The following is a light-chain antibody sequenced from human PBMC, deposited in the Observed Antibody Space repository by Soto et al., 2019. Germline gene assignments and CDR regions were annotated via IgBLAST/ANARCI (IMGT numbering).Light chain of an antibody. Sequence: DIQMTQSPSSLSASVGDRVTITCRAGQNIFNFLNWYQQKPGKAPELLIYAASSLQTGVPSRFSGSGSGTDFTLTISNLQSEDFATYFCQQSYSTPFTFGPGTRVDMK. V-gene: IGKV1-39*01. CDR3: QQSYSTPFT. J-gene: IGKJ3*01. CDR2: AAS. CDR1: QNIFNF.